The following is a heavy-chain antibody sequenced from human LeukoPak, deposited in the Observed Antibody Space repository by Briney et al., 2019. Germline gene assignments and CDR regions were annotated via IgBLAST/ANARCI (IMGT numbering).Heavy chain of an antibody. V-gene: IGHV3-30*03. Sequence: GRSLRLSCAASGFTFSSYGMHWVRQAPGKGLEWVAVISYDGSNKYYADSVKGRFTISRDNSKNTLYLQMNSLRVEDTAVYYCARDSSFGQVVVTAINCWGQGTLVTVSS. CDR2: ISYDGSNK. CDR1: GFTFSSYG. CDR3: ARDSSFGQVVVTAINC. J-gene: IGHJ4*02. D-gene: IGHD2-21*02.